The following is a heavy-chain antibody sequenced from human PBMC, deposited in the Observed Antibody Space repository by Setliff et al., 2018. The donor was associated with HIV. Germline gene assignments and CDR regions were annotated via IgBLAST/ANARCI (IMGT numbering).Heavy chain of an antibody. D-gene: IGHD3-22*01. CDR2: MNPNSGNT. CDR1: GYTFIRYD. J-gene: IGHJ4*02. CDR3: VRSPGSFISTDSTEAGDY. Sequence: GASVKVSCKASGYTFIRYDINWVRQATGQGLDWMGWMNPNSGNTGYAQKLQVRVTLTRDTSMTTAYMELRSLRSDDTAVYYCVRSPGSFISTDSTEAGDYWGQGTLVTVSS. V-gene: IGHV1-8*01.